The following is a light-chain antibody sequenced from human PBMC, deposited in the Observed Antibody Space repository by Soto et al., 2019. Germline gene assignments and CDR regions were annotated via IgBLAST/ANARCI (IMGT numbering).Light chain of an antibody. J-gene: IGKJ2*01. CDR1: QGISNW. CDR3: QQANNFPYT. Sequence: DIQMTQSPSSVSASVGDRVTITCRASQGISNWLVWYQQKPGKAPKLLIYAASTLQSGVPSRFSGSGSGTAFTLTISSLQPEDVATYSCQQANNFPYTFGQGTKLEIK. V-gene: IGKV1D-12*01. CDR2: AAS.